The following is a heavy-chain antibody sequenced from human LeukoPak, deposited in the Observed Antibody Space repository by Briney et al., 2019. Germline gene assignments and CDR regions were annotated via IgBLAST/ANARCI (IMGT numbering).Heavy chain of an antibody. CDR3: AKVHVKPGTMVRGVIYDAFDI. D-gene: IGHD3-10*01. CDR1: GFTFSSYA. V-gene: IGHV3-23*01. J-gene: IGHJ3*02. Sequence: PGGSLGLSCAASGFTFSSYAMSWVRQAPGKGLEWVSAISGSGGSTYYADSVKGRFTISRDNSKDTLYLQMNSLRAEDTAVYYCAKVHVKPGTMVRGVIYDAFDIWGQGTMVTVSS. CDR2: ISGSGGST.